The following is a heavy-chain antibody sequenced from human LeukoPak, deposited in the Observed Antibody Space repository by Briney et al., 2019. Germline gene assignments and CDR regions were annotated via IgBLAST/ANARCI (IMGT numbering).Heavy chain of an antibody. CDR2: INPNSGGT. J-gene: IGHJ5*02. CDR1: GYTFTGYY. CDR3: ARGPPIAVAAP. V-gene: IGHV1-2*02. D-gene: IGHD6-19*01. Sequence: GASVKVSCKASGYTFTGYYMHWVRQAPGQGLEWMGWINPNSGGTNYSQKFQGRVTITRDTSASTAYMELSSLRSEDTAVYYCARGPPIAVAAPWGQGTLVTVSS.